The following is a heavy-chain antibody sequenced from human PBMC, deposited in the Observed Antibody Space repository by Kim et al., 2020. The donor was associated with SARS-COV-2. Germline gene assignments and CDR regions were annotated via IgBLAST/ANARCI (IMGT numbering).Heavy chain of an antibody. J-gene: IGHJ5*02. CDR3: ARATYDILTGTPYNWFDP. D-gene: IGHD3-9*01. V-gene: IGHV1-69*04. Sequence: QGRVTITADKSTSTAYMELSSLRSEDTAVYYCARATYDILTGTPYNWFDPWGQGTLVTVSS.